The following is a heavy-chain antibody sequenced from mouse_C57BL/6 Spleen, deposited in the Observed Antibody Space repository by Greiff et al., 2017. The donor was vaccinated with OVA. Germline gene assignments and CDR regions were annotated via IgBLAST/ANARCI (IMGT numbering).Heavy chain of an antibody. D-gene: IGHD2-2*01. V-gene: IGHV10-1*01. Sequence: EVQLVESGGGLVQPKGSLKLSCAASGFSFNTYAMNWVRQAPGKGLEWVARIRSKSNNYATYYADSVKDRFTISRDDSESMLYLQMNNLKTEEAAMYYCVRHEEWLPSLYAMDYWGQGTSVTVSS. J-gene: IGHJ4*01. CDR2: IRSKSNNYAT. CDR3: VRHEEWLPSLYAMDY. CDR1: GFSFNTYA.